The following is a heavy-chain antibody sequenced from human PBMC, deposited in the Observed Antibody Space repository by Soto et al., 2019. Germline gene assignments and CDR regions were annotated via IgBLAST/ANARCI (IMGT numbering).Heavy chain of an antibody. CDR1: GFPFSNYA. J-gene: IGHJ4*02. D-gene: IGHD2-2*01. Sequence: GGSLRLSCTASGFPFSNYAMSWVRQAPGKGLEWVSAISGSGGSTYCADSVKGRFTISRDNSKNTLYLQMNSLRAEDTAVYYCAKVGSGGYCSSTSCLLQPLDYWGQGTLVTVSS. V-gene: IGHV3-23*01. CDR2: ISGSGGST. CDR3: AKVGSGGYCSSTSCLLQPLDY.